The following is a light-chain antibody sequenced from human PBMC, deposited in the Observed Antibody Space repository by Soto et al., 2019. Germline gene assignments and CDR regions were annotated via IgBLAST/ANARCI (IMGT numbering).Light chain of an antibody. V-gene: IGLV2-14*01. CDR2: DVS. CDR1: SSDVGAYNY. CDR3: SSNTTSSTYF. Sequence: QSVLTQPASVSGYPGQSITISCTGASSDVGAYNYVAWCQQHPGKGPKLLIYDVSNRPSGFSSRFSGSKSGNTASLTISGLRVADEADYFCSSNTTSSTYFFGTRTNVTVL. J-gene: IGLJ1*01.